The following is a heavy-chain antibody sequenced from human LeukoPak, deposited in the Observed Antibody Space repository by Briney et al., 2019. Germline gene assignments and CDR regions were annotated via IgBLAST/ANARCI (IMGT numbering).Heavy chain of an antibody. D-gene: IGHD3-10*01. J-gene: IGHJ4*02. V-gene: IGHV4-34*01. Sequence: PSETLSLTCAVYGESLNGHYWSWIRQPPGKGLEWIGEGNDSGGTKFNPSLKSRVTISADTSKNQFSLKLSSVTAADTAVYYCARSLLDRITMVRGPYYFDYWGQGTLVTVSS. CDR2: GNDSGGT. CDR1: GESLNGHY. CDR3: ARSLLDRITMVRGPYYFDY.